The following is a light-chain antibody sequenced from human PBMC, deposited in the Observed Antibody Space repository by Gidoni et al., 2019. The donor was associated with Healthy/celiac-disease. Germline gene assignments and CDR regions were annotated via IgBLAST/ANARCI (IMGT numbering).Light chain of an antibody. J-gene: IGLJ3*02. V-gene: IGLV2-14*03. CDR2: DAS. CDR1: SSDVGGYNY. Sequence: QSALTQPASVSGSPGQSPTISCTATSSDVGGYNYVSWYQQHPGKAPKLMIYDASNRPSGVSNRFSGSKSGNTASLTISVLQAEDEADYYCSSYTSSSLFGGGTKLTVL. CDR3: SSYTSSSL.